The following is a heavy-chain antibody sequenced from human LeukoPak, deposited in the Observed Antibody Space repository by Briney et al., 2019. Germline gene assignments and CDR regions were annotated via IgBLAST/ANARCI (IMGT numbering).Heavy chain of an antibody. Sequence: PSETLSLTCAVYGGSFSGYYWSWIRQPPGKGLEWIGEINHSGSTNYNPSLKSRVTISVDTSKNQFSLKLSSVTAADTAVYYCARDSFPAAADGGFDYWAREPWSPSPQ. CDR3: ARDSFPAAADGGFDY. V-gene: IGHV4-34*01. CDR2: INHSGST. D-gene: IGHD6-13*01. CDR1: GGSFSGYY. J-gene: IGHJ4*02.